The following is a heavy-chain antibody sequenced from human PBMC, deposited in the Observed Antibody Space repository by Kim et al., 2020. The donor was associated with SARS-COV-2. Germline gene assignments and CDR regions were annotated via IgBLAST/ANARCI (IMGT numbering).Heavy chain of an antibody. Sequence: GGSLRLSCAASGFTFSSYDMHWVRQATGKGLEWVSAIGTAGDTYYPGSVKGRFTISRENAKNSLYLQMNSLRAGDTAVYYCARGLVGSSRSSEGVDVWGQGTTVTVSS. CDR3: ARGLVGSSRSSEGVDV. D-gene: IGHD6-13*01. V-gene: IGHV3-13*01. J-gene: IGHJ6*02. CDR1: GFTFSSYD. CDR2: IGTAGDT.